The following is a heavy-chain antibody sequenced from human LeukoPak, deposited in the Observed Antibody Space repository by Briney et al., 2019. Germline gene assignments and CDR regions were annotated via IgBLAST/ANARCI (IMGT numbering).Heavy chain of an antibody. CDR2: ISGSGGST. Sequence: GRSLRLFCAAPGFTFSSYAMSWVRQAPGKGLEWVSAISGSGGSTYYADSVKGRFTISRDNSKNTLYLQMNSLRAEDTAVYYCAKDADILTGFDYWGQGTLVTVSS. CDR3: AKDADILTGFDY. J-gene: IGHJ4*02. D-gene: IGHD3-9*01. V-gene: IGHV3-23*01. CDR1: GFTFSSYA.